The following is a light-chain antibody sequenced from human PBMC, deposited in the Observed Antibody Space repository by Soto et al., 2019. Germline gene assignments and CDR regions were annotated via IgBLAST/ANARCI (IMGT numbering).Light chain of an antibody. J-gene: IGLJ1*01. CDR2: DVS. Sequence: QSALTQPASVSGSPGQSIAISCTGTSSDVGSYNYVSWYQHHPGKAPKMMIYDVSNRPSGVSNRFSGSKSGNTASLTISGLQAEDEADYYCASYTGSSTPYVFGTATKLPVL. CDR3: ASYTGSSTPYV. V-gene: IGLV2-14*03. CDR1: SSDVGSYNY.